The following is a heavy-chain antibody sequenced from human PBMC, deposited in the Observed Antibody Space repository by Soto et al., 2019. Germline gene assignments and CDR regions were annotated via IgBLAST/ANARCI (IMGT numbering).Heavy chain of an antibody. V-gene: IGHV3-33*01. Sequence: HPGGSLRLSCAASGFTFSSYGMHWVRQAPGKGLEWVAVIWYDGSNKYYADSVKGRFTISRDNSKNTLYLQMNSLRAEDTAVYYCARDQYSYGDVYYYYGMDFWGQGTTVTVSS. D-gene: IGHD5-18*01. J-gene: IGHJ6*02. CDR2: IWYDGSNK. CDR1: GFTFSSYG. CDR3: ARDQYSYGDVYYYYGMDF.